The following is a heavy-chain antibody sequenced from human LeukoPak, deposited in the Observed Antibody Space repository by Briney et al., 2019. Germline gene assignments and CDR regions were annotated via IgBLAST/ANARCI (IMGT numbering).Heavy chain of an antibody. CDR2: IYYSGST. CDR1: GGSISGSSYY. D-gene: IGHD3/OR15-3a*01. CDR3: ARLRTGYYYYMDV. V-gene: IGHV4-39*01. Sequence: PSETLSLTCSVSGGSISGSSYYWGWIRQPPGKGLEWIGYIYYSGSTNYNLSLKSRVTISVDTSKNQFSLKLSSVTAADTAVYYCARLRTGYYYYMDVWGKGTTVTVSS. J-gene: IGHJ6*03.